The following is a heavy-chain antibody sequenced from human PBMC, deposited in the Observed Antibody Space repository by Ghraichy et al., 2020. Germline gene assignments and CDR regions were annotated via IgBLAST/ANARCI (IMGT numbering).Heavy chain of an antibody. Sequence: GSLSLTCTVSGGSISSYYWNWIRQPPGRGLEWIGYIYYNGNTNYNPSLQSRVTISKDKTNNQFSLRLSSVTAADTAVYYCARGLNSGHYYYYYYMDVWGKGTTVTVSS. J-gene: IGHJ6*03. CDR3: ARGLNSGHYYYYYYMDV. CDR1: GGSISSYY. CDR2: IYYNGNT. D-gene: IGHD1-26*01. V-gene: IGHV4-59*01.